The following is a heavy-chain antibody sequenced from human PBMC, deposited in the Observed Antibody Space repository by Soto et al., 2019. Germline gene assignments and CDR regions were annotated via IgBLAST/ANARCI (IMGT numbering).Heavy chain of an antibody. CDR1: GFSLSNAGMG. D-gene: IGHD3-22*01. V-gene: IGHV2-26*01. CDR3: ARRLYYYDSSGYYYFDY. J-gene: IGHJ4*02. CDR2: IFSNDEK. Sequence: GSGPTLVNPTETLTLTCPVCGFSLSNAGMGVSWIRQPPGKALEWLAHIFSNDEKSYSTSLKSRLTISKDTSKSQVVLTMTNMDPVDTATYYCARRLYYYDSSGYYYFDYWGQGTLVTVSS.